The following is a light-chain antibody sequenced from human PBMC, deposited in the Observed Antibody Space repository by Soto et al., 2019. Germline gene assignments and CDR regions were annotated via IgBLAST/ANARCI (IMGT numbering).Light chain of an antibody. CDR3: QQYYSTPLT. V-gene: IGKV4-1*01. Sequence: DIVMTQSPDSLAVSLGERATINCKSSQSVLFSSNNKNYLAWYQQKPGQPPKLLIYWASTRDSGVPDRFSGSGSGTDFALTISSLQVEDVAVYYCQQYYSTPLTFGGGTKVEI. J-gene: IGKJ4*01. CDR1: QSVLFSSNNKNY. CDR2: WAS.